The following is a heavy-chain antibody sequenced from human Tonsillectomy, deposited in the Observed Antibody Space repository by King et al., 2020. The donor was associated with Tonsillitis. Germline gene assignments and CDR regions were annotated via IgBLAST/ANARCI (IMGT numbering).Heavy chain of an antibody. CDR3: ARDLQDTAGAFDY. V-gene: IGHV3-30*01. CDR1: GFTFSSYS. Sequence: VQLVESGGGVVQPGRSLRLSCADSGFTFSSYSMHWVRQAPGWGLEWVALISYDGSNKYYEYSVKGRFTISRDNSKNTLFLQMNSLRAEETAVYYCARDLQDTAGAFDYWGQGTLVTVSS. D-gene: IGHD5-18*01. J-gene: IGHJ4*02. CDR2: ISYDGSNK.